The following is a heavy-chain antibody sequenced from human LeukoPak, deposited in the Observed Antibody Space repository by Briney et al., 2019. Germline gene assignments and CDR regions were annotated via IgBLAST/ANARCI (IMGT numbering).Heavy chain of an antibody. J-gene: IGHJ2*01. CDR1: GFTFSTYA. CDR3: ASSPPTGTTWYFDL. Sequence: GGSLRLSCAASGFTFSTYAMHWVRQAPGKGLEYVSAISNNGGDTYYANSVKGRFTISRDNSKNTLYLQMGSLRAEDMAVYYCASSPPTGTTWYFDLWGRGTLVTVSS. D-gene: IGHD1-7*01. V-gene: IGHV3-64*01. CDR2: ISNNGGDT.